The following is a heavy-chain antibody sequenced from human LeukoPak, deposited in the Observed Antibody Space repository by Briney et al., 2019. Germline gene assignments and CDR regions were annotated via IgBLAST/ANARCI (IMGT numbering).Heavy chain of an antibody. D-gene: IGHD2-15*01. Sequence: GGSLRLSFSASAFTVNNAWMTCGRQAPGKGREWGCRIKSKTPGGTTDYAAHVKGRSTISRTDSNNTLYLHMNSLQTEDPAVYSCTKARVVILDYWGQGTLVTVSS. CDR2: IKSKTPGGTT. J-gene: IGHJ4*02. V-gene: IGHV3-15*01. CDR1: AFTVNNAW. CDR3: TKARVVILDY.